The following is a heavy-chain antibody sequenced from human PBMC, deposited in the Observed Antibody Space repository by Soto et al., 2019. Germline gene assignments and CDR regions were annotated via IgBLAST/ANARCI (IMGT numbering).Heavy chain of an antibody. CDR3: ARDGIGGTACRECLDY. V-gene: IGHV3-33*01. J-gene: IGHJ4*02. Sequence: QVLLVESGGGVAQPGRSLRLSCAASKSIFTGYGMHWVRQTPGKGLEWVAVIRFDGTDEHYADSVKGRFTISRDNSKNMLYMQMNRLRVEDTALYYCARDGIGGTACRECLDYWGQGTLVTVSS. CDR2: IRFDGTDE. D-gene: IGHD1-1*01. CDR1: KSIFTGYG.